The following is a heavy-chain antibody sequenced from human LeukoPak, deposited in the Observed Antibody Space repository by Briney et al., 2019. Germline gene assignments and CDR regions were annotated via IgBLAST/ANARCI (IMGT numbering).Heavy chain of an antibody. CDR3: ARAPRITMVRGVIYWFDP. Sequence: VASVKVSCKASGYTFTCYDINWVRQATGQGLEWMGWMNPNSGNTGYAQKFQGRVTITRNTSISTAYMELSSLRSEDTAVYYCARAPRITMVRGVIYWFDPWGQGTLVTVSS. V-gene: IGHV1-8*03. CDR1: GYTFTCYD. CDR2: MNPNSGNT. J-gene: IGHJ5*02. D-gene: IGHD3-10*01.